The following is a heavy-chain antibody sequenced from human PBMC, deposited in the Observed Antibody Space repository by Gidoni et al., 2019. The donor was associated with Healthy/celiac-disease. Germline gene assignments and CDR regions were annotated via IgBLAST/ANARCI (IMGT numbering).Heavy chain of an antibody. CDR3: AKDIQGSGGLWLPDY. Sequence: EVQLVESGGGLVQPGRSLRLSCAASGFTFDDYAMHWVRQAPGKGLEWVSGISWNSGSIGYADSVKGRFTISRDDAKNSLYLQMNSLRAEDTALYYCAKDIQGSGGLWLPDYWGQGTLVTVSS. D-gene: IGHD5-18*01. J-gene: IGHJ4*02. V-gene: IGHV3-9*01. CDR2: ISWNSGSI. CDR1: GFTFDDYA.